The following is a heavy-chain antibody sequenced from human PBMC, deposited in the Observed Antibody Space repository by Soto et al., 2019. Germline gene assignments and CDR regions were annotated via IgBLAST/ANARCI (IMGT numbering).Heavy chain of an antibody. CDR3: ARDRLYYYDSSGYVYDY. D-gene: IGHD3-22*01. V-gene: IGHV3-7*01. CDR1: GFTFSSYW. J-gene: IGHJ4*02. Sequence: PAGSLTLSCAASGFTFSSYWMSWVRQAPGEGLEWVANINQDGSEKYYVDSVKGRFTISRDNAKNSLYLQMNSLRAEDTAVYYCARDRLYYYDSSGYVYDYWGQGTLVTVSS. CDR2: INQDGSEK.